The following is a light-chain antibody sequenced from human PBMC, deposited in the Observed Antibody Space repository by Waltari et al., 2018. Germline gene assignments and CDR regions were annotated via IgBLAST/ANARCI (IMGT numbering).Light chain of an antibody. CDR2: DVS. CDR3: CSYAGSSPA. J-gene: IGLJ2*01. V-gene: IGLV2-23*02. Sequence: QSALTQPASVSGSPGQSITISCTGTSSDVGGYNYVSWYQQHPGKAPKLMIYDVSKRPSGVSNRFSGSKSGNTASLTISGLQAEDEADYYCCSYAGSSPAFGGGTKLTVL. CDR1: SSDVGGYNY.